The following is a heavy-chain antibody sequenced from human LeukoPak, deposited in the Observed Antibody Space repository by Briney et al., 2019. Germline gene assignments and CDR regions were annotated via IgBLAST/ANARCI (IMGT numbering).Heavy chain of an antibody. CDR1: GYTFTSYY. CDR2: INPSGGST. D-gene: IGHD3-22*01. V-gene: IGHV1-46*01. Sequence: ASVKVSCKASGYTFTSYYMHWVRQAPGQGLEWMGIINPSGGSTSYAQKFQGRVTMTRDTSTSTVYMELSSLRSEATAVYYCARDLAYYDSSGYPDYWGQGTLVTVSS. CDR3: ARDLAYYDSSGYPDY. J-gene: IGHJ4*02.